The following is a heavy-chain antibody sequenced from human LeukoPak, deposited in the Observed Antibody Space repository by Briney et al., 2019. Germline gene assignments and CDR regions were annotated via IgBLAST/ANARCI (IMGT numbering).Heavy chain of an antibody. Sequence: PGGSLRLSCAASGFTFSDSAMTWVRQAPGKGLDWVSLISFSGANSYYADSVKDRFTISRDNSKDTLFLQMNSLRAEDTAIYYCARDIQLSTWGLGTMVTVSS. CDR1: GFTFSDSA. CDR2: ISFSGANS. D-gene: IGHD5-24*01. J-gene: IGHJ3*01. CDR3: ARDIQLST. V-gene: IGHV3-23*01.